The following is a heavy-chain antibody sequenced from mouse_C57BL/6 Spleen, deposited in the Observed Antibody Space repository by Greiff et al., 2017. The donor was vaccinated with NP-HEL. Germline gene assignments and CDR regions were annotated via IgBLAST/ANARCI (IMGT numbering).Heavy chain of an antibody. CDR3: ARLDYYGRSDY. CDR2: IYPGDGDT. CDR1: GSAFSSSW. V-gene: IGHV1-82*01. Sequence: QVQLQQSGPELVKPGASVKISCKASGSAFSSSWMNWVKQRPGRGLEWIGRIYPGDGDTNYNGKFKGKATLTADKSSSTAYMQLSSLTSEDSAVYFCARLDYYGRSDYWGQGTTLTVSS. D-gene: IGHD1-1*01. J-gene: IGHJ2*01.